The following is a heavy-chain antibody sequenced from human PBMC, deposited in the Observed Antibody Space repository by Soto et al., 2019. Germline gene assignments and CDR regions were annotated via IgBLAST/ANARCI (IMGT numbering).Heavy chain of an antibody. V-gene: IGHV3-30*18. J-gene: IGHJ4*02. CDR3: AKNFIPLSPDLYFDS. Sequence: GGSLRLSCAASGFTFRSYGMHWARQAPGRGLEWVAVISYDGSYKSYEDSVKGRFTISRDNDKNTLHLQMDSLRAEDTAVDYWAKNFIPLSPDLYFDSWGQGTLVTVSS. D-gene: IGHD3-16*01. CDR2: ISYDGSYK. CDR1: GFTFRSYG.